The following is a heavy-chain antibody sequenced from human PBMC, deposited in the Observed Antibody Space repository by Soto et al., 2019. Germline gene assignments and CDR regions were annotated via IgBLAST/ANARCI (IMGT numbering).Heavy chain of an antibody. CDR3: ARLGGYCISTSCYAGNWFDP. CDR2: IIPIFGTA. V-gene: IGHV1-69*12. CDR1: GGTFSSYA. Sequence: QVQLVQSGAEVKKPGSSVKVSCKASGGTFSSYAISWVRQAPGQGLEWMGGIIPIFGTANYAQKFQGRVTITADESTSTAYMELSSLRSEDTAVYYCARLGGYCISTSCYAGNWFDPWGQGTLVTVSS. D-gene: IGHD2-2*03. J-gene: IGHJ5*02.